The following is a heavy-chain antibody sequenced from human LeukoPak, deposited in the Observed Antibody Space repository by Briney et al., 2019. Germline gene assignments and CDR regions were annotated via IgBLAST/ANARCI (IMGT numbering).Heavy chain of an antibody. CDR2: ISGSGGST. V-gene: IGHV3-23*01. Sequence: PGGSLRLSCAASGFTFSSYAMSWVRQAPGKGLEWVSAISGSGGSTYYADSVKGRFTISRGNSKNTLYLQMNSLRAEDTAVYYCAKGGRITMIVVIPSGLCYFDYWGQGTLVTVSS. J-gene: IGHJ4*02. CDR3: AKGGRITMIVVIPSGLCYFDY. D-gene: IGHD3-22*01. CDR1: GFTFSSYA.